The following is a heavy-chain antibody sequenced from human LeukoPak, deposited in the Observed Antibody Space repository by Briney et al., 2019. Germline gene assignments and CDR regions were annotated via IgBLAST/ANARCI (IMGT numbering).Heavy chain of an antibody. CDR1: GGSISSYY. J-gene: IGHJ3*01. Sequence: PSETLSLTCTVSGGSISSYYWSWIRQPPGKGLEWIGYVYDSGSTNYNPSLTSRVTISVDTSKNQFSLKLSSVTAADTAVYYCARESGVSTIPDAFDVWGQGTMATVSS. CDR3: ARESGVSTIPDAFDV. D-gene: IGHD5/OR15-5a*01. CDR2: VYDSGST. V-gene: IGHV4-59*01.